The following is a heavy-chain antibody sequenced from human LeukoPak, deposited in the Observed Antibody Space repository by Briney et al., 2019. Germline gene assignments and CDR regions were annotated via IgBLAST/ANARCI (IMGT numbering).Heavy chain of an antibody. J-gene: IGHJ6*02. CDR1: GFTFDDYG. V-gene: IGHV3-20*04. Sequence: PGGSLGLSCAASGFTFDDYGMSWVRQAPGKGLEWVSGINWNGGTTGYADSVKGRFTISRDNAKNSLYLQMNSLRAEDTALYYCAREGSGSLHYGMDVWGQGTTVTVSS. D-gene: IGHD3-10*01. CDR2: INWNGGTT. CDR3: AREGSGSLHYGMDV.